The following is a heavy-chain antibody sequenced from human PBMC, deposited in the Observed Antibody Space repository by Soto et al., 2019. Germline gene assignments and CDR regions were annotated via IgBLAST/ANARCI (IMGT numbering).Heavy chain of an antibody. CDR1: GGSVSSGGYY. CDR3: AREATTPSWFDP. D-gene: IGHD5-12*01. V-gene: IGHV4-61*08. J-gene: IGHJ5*02. CDR2: MYYSRST. Sequence: QVQLQESGPGLVKPSETLSLTCTVSGGSVSSGGYYWSWIRQPPGKGLEWIGHMYYSRSTNYNPSIKSRVTISVDTSKNQFSLWLSSVTTADTAVYYCAREATTPSWFDPWGQGALVTVSS.